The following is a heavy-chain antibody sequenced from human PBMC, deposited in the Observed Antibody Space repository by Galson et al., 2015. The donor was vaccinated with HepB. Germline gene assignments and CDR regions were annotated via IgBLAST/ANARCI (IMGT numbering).Heavy chain of an antibody. Sequence: ETLSLTCTVSGGSISSSSYYWGWIRQPPGKGLEWIGSIYYSGSTYYNPSLKSRVTISVDTSKNQFSLKLSSVTAADTAVYYCAGQGYDFWSGYYGWFDPWGQGTLVTVSS. J-gene: IGHJ5*02. CDR1: GGSISSSSYY. CDR2: IYYSGST. D-gene: IGHD3-3*01. CDR3: AGQGYDFWSGYYGWFDP. V-gene: IGHV4-39*07.